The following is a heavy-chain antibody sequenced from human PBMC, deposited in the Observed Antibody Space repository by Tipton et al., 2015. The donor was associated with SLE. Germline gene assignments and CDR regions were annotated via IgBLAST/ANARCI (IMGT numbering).Heavy chain of an antibody. J-gene: IGHJ4*02. CDR2: IYHSGST. CDR1: GYSISSGYY. CDR3: ARVSLSGWSGCYFDY. D-gene: IGHD6-19*01. Sequence: TLSLTCTVSGYSISSGYYWGWIRQPPGKGLEWIGSIYHSGSTYYNPSLKSRVTISVDTSKNQFSLKLSPVTAADAAVYYCARVSLSGWSGCYFDYWGQGTLVTVSS. V-gene: IGHV4-38-2*02.